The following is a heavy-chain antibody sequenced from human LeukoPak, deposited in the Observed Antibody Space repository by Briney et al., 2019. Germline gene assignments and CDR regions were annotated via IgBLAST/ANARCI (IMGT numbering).Heavy chain of an antibody. CDR2: ISSSSSYI. Sequence: GGSLRLSCAASGLTFSSYSMNWVRQAPGKGLEWVSSISSSSSYIYYADSVKGRFTISRDNAKNSLYLQMNSLRAEDTAVYYCARGEVDYYDSKPPCFWGQGTLVTVSS. D-gene: IGHD3-22*01. CDR3: ARGEVDYYDSKPPCF. J-gene: IGHJ4*02. V-gene: IGHV3-21*01. CDR1: GLTFSSYS.